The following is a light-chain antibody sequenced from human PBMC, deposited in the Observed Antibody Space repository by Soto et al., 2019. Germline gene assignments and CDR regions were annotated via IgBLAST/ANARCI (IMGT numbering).Light chain of an antibody. Sequence: VMTQSPVTLSVSPGEIVTLSCRASRNVDTNLAWYQQKSGQAPRLLIYSASTRATSIPDRFSGSGSGTDFTLTISRLEPEDFAVYYCQQYGSSGTFGQGTKVDIK. V-gene: IGKV3-20*01. CDR1: RNVDTN. J-gene: IGKJ1*01. CDR3: QQYGSSGT. CDR2: SAS.